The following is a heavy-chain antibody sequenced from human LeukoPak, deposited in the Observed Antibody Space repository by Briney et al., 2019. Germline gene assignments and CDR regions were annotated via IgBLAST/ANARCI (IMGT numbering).Heavy chain of an antibody. CDR2: IKSKTDGGTT. CDR1: GFTVSSNY. D-gene: IGHD3-10*01. CDR3: TTDPELLSADY. V-gene: IGHV3-15*01. Sequence: GGSLRLSCAASGFTVSSNYMSWVRQAPGKGLEWVGRIKSKTDGGTTDYAAPVKGRFTISRDDSKNTLYLQMNSLKTEDTAVYYCTTDPELLSADYWGQGTLVTVSS. J-gene: IGHJ4*02.